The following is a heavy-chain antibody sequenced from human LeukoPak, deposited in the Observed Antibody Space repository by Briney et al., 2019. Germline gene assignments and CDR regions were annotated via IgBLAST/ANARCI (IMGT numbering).Heavy chain of an antibody. CDR2: ISYDGSNK. CDR3: AGYSLYYFDY. J-gene: IGHJ4*02. D-gene: IGHD5-18*01. Sequence: GRSLRLSCAASGFTFSSYAMHWVRQAPGEGLEWVAVISYDGSNKYYADSVKGRFTISRDNSKNTLYLQMNSLRAEDTAVYYCAGYSLYYFDYWGQGTLVTVSS. V-gene: IGHV3-30*04. CDR1: GFTFSSYA.